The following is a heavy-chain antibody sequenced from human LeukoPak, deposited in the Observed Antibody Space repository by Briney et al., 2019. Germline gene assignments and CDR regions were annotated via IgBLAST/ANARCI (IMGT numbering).Heavy chain of an antibody. CDR3: AGSGGFYYFDY. CDR2: INPSGGST. CDR1: GYTFTNYY. J-gene: IGHJ4*02. V-gene: IGHV1-46*01. Sequence: ASVKVSCKASGYTFTNYYFHWVRQAPGQRREWMGIINPSGGSTTYAQKFQGKITMTTDTSTSTVYMELSSLRSADTAVYYCAGSGGFYYFDYWGQGTLVTVSS. D-gene: IGHD1-26*01.